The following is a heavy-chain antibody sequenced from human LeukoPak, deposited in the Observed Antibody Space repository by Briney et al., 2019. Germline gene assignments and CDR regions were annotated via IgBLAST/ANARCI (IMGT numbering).Heavy chain of an antibody. Sequence: GESPKISCKSSGYTFITYWIGWVRQMPGKGLEWMGIIYPSDSDSRYSPSFQGQVTISADKSINTAYLQWSSLKASDTAIYYCARVNYGSGPYDAFDIWGQGTMVTVTS. D-gene: IGHD3-10*01. V-gene: IGHV5-51*01. CDR3: ARVNYGSGPYDAFDI. CDR2: IYPSDSDS. CDR1: GYTFITYW. J-gene: IGHJ3*02.